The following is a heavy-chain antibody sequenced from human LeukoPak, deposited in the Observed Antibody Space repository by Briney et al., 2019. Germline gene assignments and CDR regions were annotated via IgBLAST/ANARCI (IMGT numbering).Heavy chain of an antibody. J-gene: IGHJ4*02. D-gene: IGHD6-19*01. CDR3: ARGQWPDY. CDR2: ISSSSSYI. CDR1: GFTFSIYS. Sequence: KSGGSLRLSCAASGFTFSIYSMYWVRQSPGKGLEWVSSISSSSSYIYYADSAKGRFTISRDNAKNSLYLQMDSLRVEDTAVYYCARGQWPDYWGQGTLVTVSS. V-gene: IGHV3-21*01.